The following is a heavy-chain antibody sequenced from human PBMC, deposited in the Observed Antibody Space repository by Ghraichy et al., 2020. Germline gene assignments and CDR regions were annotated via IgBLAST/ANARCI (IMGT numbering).Heavy chain of an antibody. Sequence: SETLSLTCTVSGGSISSYYWSWIRQPPGKGLEWIGYIYYSGSTNYNPSLKSRVTISVDTSKNQFSLKLSSVTAADTAVYYCASHSVAGTGGLFDYWGQGTLVTVSS. CDR2: IYYSGST. V-gene: IGHV4-59*08. CDR1: GGSISSYY. CDR3: ASHSVAGTGGLFDY. J-gene: IGHJ4*02. D-gene: IGHD6-19*01.